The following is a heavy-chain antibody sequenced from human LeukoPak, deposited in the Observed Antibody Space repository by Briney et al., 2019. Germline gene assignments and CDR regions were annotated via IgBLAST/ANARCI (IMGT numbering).Heavy chain of an antibody. CDR3: ARDRLSGGGDY. CDR2: ISAYNGNT. CDR1: GYTFTNYG. D-gene: IGHD3-3*01. V-gene: IGHV1-18*01. J-gene: IGHJ4*02. Sequence: GASVKVSCKASGYTFTNYGISWVRQAPGQGLEWMGWISAYNGNTNYAQKLQGRVTMTTDTSTSTAYMDLKSLRSDDTAVYYCARDRLSGGGDYWGQGTLVTVSS.